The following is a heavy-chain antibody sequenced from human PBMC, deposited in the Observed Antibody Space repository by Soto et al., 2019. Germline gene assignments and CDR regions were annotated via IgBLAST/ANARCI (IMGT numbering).Heavy chain of an antibody. V-gene: IGHV1-18*01. CDR3: ARPATYSSSWTYDY. D-gene: IGHD6-13*01. CDR1: GYTFTSYG. CDR2: ISVSNGNT. J-gene: IGHJ4*02. Sequence: QVQLVQSGAEVKKPGASVKVSCKVSGYTFTSYGISWVRQAPGQGLEWMGWISVSNGNTNYAQKFQGRVTLTTDTSTSTAYMELRSLRSDDTAVYYCARPATYSSSWTYDYWGQGTLVTVSS.